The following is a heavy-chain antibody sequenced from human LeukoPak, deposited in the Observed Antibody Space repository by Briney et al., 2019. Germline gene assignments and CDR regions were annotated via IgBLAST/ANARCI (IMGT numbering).Heavy chain of an antibody. V-gene: IGHV4-59*08. D-gene: IGHD1-26*01. Sequence: SETLSLTCTVSGGSISSYYWSWIRQPPGKGLEWIGYIYYSGSTNYNPSLKSRVTISVDTSKNQFSLKLSSVTAADTAVYYCAARPGSNWYNWFDPWGQGTLVTVSS. CDR3: AARPGSNWYNWFDP. CDR1: GGSISSYY. J-gene: IGHJ5*02. CDR2: IYYSGST.